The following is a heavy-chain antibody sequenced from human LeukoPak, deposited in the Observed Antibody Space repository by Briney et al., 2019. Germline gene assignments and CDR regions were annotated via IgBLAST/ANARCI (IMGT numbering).Heavy chain of an antibody. V-gene: IGHV1-69*13. J-gene: IGHJ3*01. D-gene: IGHD3-3*01. CDR2: IIPIFGTA. CDR3: ARGWYYDFWSGYNHPLEC. Sequence: ASVKVSCKASGGTFISYAISWVRQAPGQGLEWMGGIIPIFGTANYAQKFQGRVTITADESTSTAYMELSSLRSEDTAVYYCARGWYYDFWSGYNHPLECWGQGTMVTVSS. CDR1: GGTFISYA.